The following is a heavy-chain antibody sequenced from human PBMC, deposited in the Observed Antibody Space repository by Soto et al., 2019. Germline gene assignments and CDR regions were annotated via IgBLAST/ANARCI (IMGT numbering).Heavy chain of an antibody. D-gene: IGHD3-10*01. CDR3: VKERAARGVDY. J-gene: IGHJ4*02. Sequence: EVQLLDSGGGLVQPGGSLRLSCAASGFTFSNYAMGWVRQAPGKGLEWVSTIISGGGTTYYADSVKGRFTVSRDNSQNTVYGQGNSLRADDKAVYYGVKERAARGVDYGGQGTLVTVSS. V-gene: IGHV3-23*01. CDR2: IISGGGTT. CDR1: GFTFSNYA.